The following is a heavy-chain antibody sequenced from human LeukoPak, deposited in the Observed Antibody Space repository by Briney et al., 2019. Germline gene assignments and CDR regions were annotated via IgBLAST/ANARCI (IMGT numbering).Heavy chain of an antibody. CDR1: GFTFGDYA. Sequence: GGSLRLSCTASGFTFGDYAMSWVRQAPGKGLEWVGFIRSKAYGGTTEYAASVKGRFTISRDDSKSIAYLQMNSLKTEDTAVYYCTRPLYWSTAARVPGYWGQGTLVTVSS. J-gene: IGHJ4*02. CDR3: TRPLYWSTAARVPGY. CDR2: IRSKAYGGTT. D-gene: IGHD6-6*01. V-gene: IGHV3-49*04.